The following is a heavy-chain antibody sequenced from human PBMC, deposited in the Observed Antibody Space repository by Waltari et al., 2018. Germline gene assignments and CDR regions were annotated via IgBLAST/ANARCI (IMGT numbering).Heavy chain of an antibody. CDR2: IYHSGST. Sequence: QVQLQESGPGLVKPSETLSLTCAVSGYSISSGYYWGWIRQPPGKGLEWIGGIYHSGSTYYNPSLRSRVTISVDTSKNQLSLKLSSVTAADTAVYYCARGYGELKGQFSDYWGQGTLVTVSS. D-gene: IGHD3-10*01. V-gene: IGHV4-38-2*01. CDR3: ARGYGELKGQFSDY. CDR1: GYSISSGYY. J-gene: IGHJ4*02.